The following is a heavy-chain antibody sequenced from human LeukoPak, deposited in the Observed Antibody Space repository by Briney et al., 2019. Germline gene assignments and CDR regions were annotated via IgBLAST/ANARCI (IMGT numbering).Heavy chain of an antibody. Sequence: ASVMVSCKASGYTFTSYGMSWVRQAPGQGLEWMDWFSAYNGNTNYAQKLLGRVTMTTDTSTSTAYMELRSLRSDDTAVYYWARSGRRGRWFAASYYFDYWGQGTLVTVSS. CDR2: FSAYNGNT. CDR1: GYTFTSYG. J-gene: IGHJ4*02. D-gene: IGHD3-10*01. CDR3: ARSGRRGRWFAASYYFDY. V-gene: IGHV1-18*01.